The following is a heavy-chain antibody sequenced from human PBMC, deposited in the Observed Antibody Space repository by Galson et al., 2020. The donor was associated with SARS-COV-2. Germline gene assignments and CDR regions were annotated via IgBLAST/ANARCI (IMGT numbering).Heavy chain of an antibody. J-gene: IGHJ6*02. CDR3: ARDEGIRGYNYGRLYYGLDV. D-gene: IGHD5-18*01. Sequence: NSGGSLRLSCAASGFPFSTYSMNWFRLAPGKGLEWVSSISTSSTYTYYADSVKGRFSISRDNPRNSLYLQMNSLRAEDTAVYYCARDEGIRGYNYGRLYYGLDVWGQGTTVTVSS. CDR2: ISTSSTYT. CDR1: GFPFSTYS. V-gene: IGHV3-21*01.